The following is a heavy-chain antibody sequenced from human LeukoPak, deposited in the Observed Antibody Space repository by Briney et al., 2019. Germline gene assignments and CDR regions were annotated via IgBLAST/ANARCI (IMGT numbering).Heavy chain of an antibody. V-gene: IGHV4-59*11. CDR1: GGSISSHY. Sequence: SETLSLTCTVSGGSISSHYWSWIRQPPGKGLEWIGYIYYSGSTNYNSSLKSRVTISVDTSKNQFSLKLSSVTAADTAVYYCARGGAGLYYYMDVWGKGTTVTVSS. CDR2: IYYSGST. CDR3: ARGGAGLYYYMDV. J-gene: IGHJ6*03.